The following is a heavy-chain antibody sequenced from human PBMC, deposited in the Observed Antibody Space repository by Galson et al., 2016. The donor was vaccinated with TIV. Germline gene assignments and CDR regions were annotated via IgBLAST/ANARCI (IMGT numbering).Heavy chain of an antibody. J-gene: IGHJ6*02. CDR1: GDTFSSFV. CDR2: IIPLFGEA. V-gene: IGHV1-69*13. Sequence: SVKVSCKAPGDTFSSFVISWVRQAPGQGLEWMGGIIPLFGEAHYAQKFQGRVTISADESTSTVYMELSGLRSGDTAMYYCAKCRNTAMDTYYYYYGLDVWGQGTTVTVSS. D-gene: IGHD5-18*01. CDR3: AKCRNTAMDTYYYYYGLDV.